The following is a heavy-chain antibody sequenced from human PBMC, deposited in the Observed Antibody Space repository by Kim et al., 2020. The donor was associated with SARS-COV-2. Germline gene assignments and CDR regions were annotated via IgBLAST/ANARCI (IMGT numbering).Heavy chain of an antibody. Sequence: GGSLRLSCAASGFAFSGFWMHWVRQAPGTGLEWVSGIKTDGSITRYADSVRGRFTISRDNAKNTLYLQMESLRREDTAVYYCVRDVTWSVDYWGRGTLVT. D-gene: IGHD2-8*01. CDR3: VRDVTWSVDY. J-gene: IGHJ4*02. CDR1: GFAFSGFW. V-gene: IGHV3-74*01. CDR2: IKTDGSIT.